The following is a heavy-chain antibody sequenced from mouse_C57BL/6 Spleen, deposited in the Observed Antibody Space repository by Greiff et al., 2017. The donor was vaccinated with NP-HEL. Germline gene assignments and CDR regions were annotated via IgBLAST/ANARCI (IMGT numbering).Heavy chain of an antibody. Sequence: VQLQQPGAELVKPGASVKLSCKASGYTFTSYWMSWVKQRPGQGLEWIGTINPGSGSTNYNEKFKSQATLTVDKSSSTAYMQLSSLTSEDSAVYYCAREGLAVYALDYWGQGTTLTVSS. V-gene: IGHV1-64*01. CDR1: GYTFTSYW. CDR2: INPGSGST. J-gene: IGHJ2*01. CDR3: AREGLAVYALDY. D-gene: IGHD6-1*01.